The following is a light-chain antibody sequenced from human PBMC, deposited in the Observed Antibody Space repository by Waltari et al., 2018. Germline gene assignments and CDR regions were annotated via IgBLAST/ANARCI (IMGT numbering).Light chain of an antibody. CDR2: DTY. CDR1: QSVSRY. Sequence: IVLTQSPATLFLSPGERATLSCSVSQSVSRYLAWYQQKPGQAPRLLIYDTYNRATGVPARVSGSGSGTDFTLTISSLEPEDFAVYYCQQRLTWPPLTFGGGTKVEMK. CDR3: QQRLTWPPLT. J-gene: IGKJ4*01. V-gene: IGKV3-11*01.